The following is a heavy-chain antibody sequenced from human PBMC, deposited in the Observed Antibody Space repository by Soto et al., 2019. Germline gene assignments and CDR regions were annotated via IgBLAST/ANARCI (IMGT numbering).Heavy chain of an antibody. CDR2: ISGAATKT. CDR1: GFKFSSSA. J-gene: IGHJ6*02. D-gene: IGHD3-10*01. CDR3: AQGRGDARPTFDYFYGMDV. V-gene: IGHV3-23*01. Sequence: EVQLLESGGALVQPGASLRLSCGGSGFKFSSSAMSWVRQAPGKGLEWVAAISGAATKTKYSDSVKGRFTISRDNTKDTLYLHMSSLSANDTAVYYCAQGRGDARPTFDYFYGMDVWGQGTTVTVSS.